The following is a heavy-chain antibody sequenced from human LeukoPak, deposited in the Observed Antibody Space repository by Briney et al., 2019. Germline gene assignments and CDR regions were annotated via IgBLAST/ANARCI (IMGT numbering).Heavy chain of an antibody. D-gene: IGHD3-10*01. Sequence: PSETLSLTCTVSGGSISSYYWSWIRQPPGKGLEWIGYIYYSGSTNYNPSLKSRVTISVDTSKNQFSLKLSSVTAADTAVYYCARVAQYGSGSYYYYYYYMDVWGKGTTVTISS. CDR2: IYYSGST. J-gene: IGHJ6*03. V-gene: IGHV4-59*01. CDR3: ARVAQYGSGSYYYYYYYMDV. CDR1: GGSISSYY.